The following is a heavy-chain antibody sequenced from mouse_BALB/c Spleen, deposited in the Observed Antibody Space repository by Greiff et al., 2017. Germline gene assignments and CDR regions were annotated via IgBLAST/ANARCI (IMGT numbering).Heavy chain of an antibody. CDR3: ARADRYSFAY. CDR2: ISSGGSYT. D-gene: IGHD2-14*01. J-gene: IGHJ3*01. V-gene: IGHV5-6*01. Sequence: EVMLVESGGDLVKPGGSLKLSCAASGFTFSSYGMSWVRQTPDKRLEWVATISSGGSYTYYPDSVKGRFTISRDNAKNTLYLQMSSLKSEDTAMYYCARADRYSFAYWGQGTLVTVSA. CDR1: GFTFSSYG.